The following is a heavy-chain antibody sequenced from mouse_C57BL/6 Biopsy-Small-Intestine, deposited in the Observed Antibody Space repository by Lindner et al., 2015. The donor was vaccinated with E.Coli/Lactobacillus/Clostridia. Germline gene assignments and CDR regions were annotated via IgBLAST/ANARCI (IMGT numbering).Heavy chain of an antibody. CDR3: ARGVDGSYDY. D-gene: IGHD2-3*01. CDR2: ISGGSGTI. J-gene: IGHJ2*01. CDR1: GFHFSVTM. Sequence: VQLQESGGGLVKPGGSLKLSCAASGFHFSVTMECTGFVRLQRRGWSGFAYISGGSGTIYYADTVKGRFTISRDNAKNTLFLQMTSLRSEDTAMYYCARGVDGSYDYWGQGTTLTVSS. V-gene: IGHV5-17*01.